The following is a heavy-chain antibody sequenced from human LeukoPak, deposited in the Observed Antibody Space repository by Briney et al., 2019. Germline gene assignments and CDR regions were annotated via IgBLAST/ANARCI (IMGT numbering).Heavy chain of an antibody. D-gene: IGHD3-22*01. CDR1: GFTFSSYA. V-gene: IGHV3-30*18. CDR2: ISNDGSNQ. Sequence: GGSLRLSCAASGFTFSSYAMSWVRQAPGKGLEWVAAISNDGSNQYYADSVKGRFTISRDNSKKTLYLQMNSLRAEDSAMYYCTKDDYYDSSAYRLWWGQGTLVSVPS. J-gene: IGHJ4*02. CDR3: TKDDYYDSSAYRLW.